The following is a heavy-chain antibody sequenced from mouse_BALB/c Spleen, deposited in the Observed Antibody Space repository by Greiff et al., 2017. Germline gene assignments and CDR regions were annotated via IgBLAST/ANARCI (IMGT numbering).Heavy chain of an antibody. V-gene: IGHV2-9*02. CDR3: ARSSDGKGSYWYFDV. Sequence: QVQLQQSGPGLVAPSQSLSITCTVSGFSLTSYGVHWVRQPPGKGLEWLGVLWAGGSTNYNSALMSRLSISKDNSKSQVFLKMNSLQTDDTAMYYCARSSDGKGSYWYFDVWGAGTTVTVSS. J-gene: IGHJ1*01. CDR1: GFSLTSYG. CDR2: LWAGGST. D-gene: IGHD2-1*01.